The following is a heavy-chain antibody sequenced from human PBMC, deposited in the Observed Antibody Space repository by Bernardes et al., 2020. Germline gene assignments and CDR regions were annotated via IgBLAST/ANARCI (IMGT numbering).Heavy chain of an antibody. V-gene: IGHV4-34*01. D-gene: IGHD2-2*02. CDR2: INHSGST. J-gene: IGHJ6*04. CDR1: GGSFSNYY. Sequence: SETLSLTCAVYGGSFSNYYWSWIRQPPGKGLEWIGEINHSGSTNYNPSLKSRVTISVDTSKNQFSLKLSSVTAADTAVYYCARTPLICSSTSCYTETSMDVWGKGTTVTVSS. CDR3: ARTPLICSSTSCYTETSMDV.